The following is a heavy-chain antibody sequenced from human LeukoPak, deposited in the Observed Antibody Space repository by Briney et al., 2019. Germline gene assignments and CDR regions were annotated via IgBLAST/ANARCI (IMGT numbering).Heavy chain of an antibody. V-gene: IGHV4-31*03. CDR2: LDYSGST. Sequence: SQTLSLTCTVSGGSVRSGGYYWNWIRKHPGKGLEWIGYLDYSGSTNYNPSLKSRISISTDTSKNQIPLKLTSLTAADTAEYYCATQRDGYYNDAFDMWGQGTLVIVSS. CDR1: GGSVRSGGYY. D-gene: IGHD5-24*01. J-gene: IGHJ3*02. CDR3: ATQRDGYYNDAFDM.